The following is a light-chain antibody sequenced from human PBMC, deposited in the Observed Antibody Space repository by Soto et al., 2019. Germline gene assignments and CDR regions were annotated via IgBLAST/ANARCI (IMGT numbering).Light chain of an antibody. CDR2: EVS. Sequence: ALTQPASVSGSPGQSITISCTGTSSDVGGYNYVSWYQQHPGKAPKLMIYEVSNRPSGVSNRFSGSKSGNTASLTISGLQAEDEADYYCSSYTSSSTLVFGGGTKVTVL. J-gene: IGLJ2*01. CDR1: SSDVGGYNY. CDR3: SSYTSSSTLV. V-gene: IGLV2-14*01.